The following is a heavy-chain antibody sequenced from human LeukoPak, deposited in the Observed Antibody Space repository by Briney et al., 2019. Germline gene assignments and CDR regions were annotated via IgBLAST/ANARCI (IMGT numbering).Heavy chain of an antibody. D-gene: IGHD2-15*01. J-gene: IGHJ4*02. CDR2: ISGSGGST. V-gene: IGHV3-23*01. CDR1: GFTFSSYA. CDR3: AKVPSSVVVVAAGFDY. Sequence: PGGSLRLSCAASGFTFSSYAMSWVRQAPGKGLEWVSAISGSGGSTYYADSVEGRFTISRDNSKNTLYLQMNSLRAEDTAVYYCAKVPSSVVVVAAGFDYWGQGTLVTVPS.